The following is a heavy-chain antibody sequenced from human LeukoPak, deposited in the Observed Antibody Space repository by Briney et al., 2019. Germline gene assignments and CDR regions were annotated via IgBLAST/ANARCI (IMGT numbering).Heavy chain of an antibody. V-gene: IGHV3-43*01. D-gene: IGHD6-19*01. CDR1: GLTFDEFT. J-gene: IGHJ4*02. Sequence: GGSLRLSCTVSGLTFDEFTMHWVRQAQGKGLKWVSLITSGGLSTFYADSVKGRFTISRDNSANSLYLHLTNLRTEDSALYYCVAISVAGTTFLDFWGQGTLVTVSS. CDR2: ITSGGLST. CDR3: VAISVAGTTFLDF.